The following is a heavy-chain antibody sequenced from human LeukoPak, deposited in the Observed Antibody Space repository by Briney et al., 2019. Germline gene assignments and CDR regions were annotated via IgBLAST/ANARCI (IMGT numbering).Heavy chain of an antibody. D-gene: IGHD5-18*01. J-gene: IGHJ4*02. CDR2: IYSGGLT. CDR1: GFTISNKY. CDR3: ARRGYTYGYFDY. Sequence: GGSLRLSCAASGFTISNKYRSWVRQDPGKGLEWVSVIYSGGLTYYVDSVKGRFTISRDNSKNTLYLQMNSLRADDTAVYYCARRGYTYGYFDYWGQGTLVTVSS. V-gene: IGHV3-53*01.